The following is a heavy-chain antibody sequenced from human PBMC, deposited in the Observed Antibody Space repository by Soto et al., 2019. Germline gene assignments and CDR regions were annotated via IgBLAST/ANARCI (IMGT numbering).Heavy chain of an antibody. V-gene: IGHV1-8*02. J-gene: IGHJ6*02. CDR1: GYDFTAYD. CDR2: MNPINGAT. D-gene: IGHD6-13*01. Sequence: ASVKVSCKASGYDFTAYDINWVRQASGQGLEWMGWMNPINGATGSARRFQGRVSMTRNTATGTAYLELTSLRSDDSAVYYCGRGPSPRAPAGGTPYYFAMDVWGQGTTVTVSS. CDR3: GRGPSPRAPAGGTPYYFAMDV.